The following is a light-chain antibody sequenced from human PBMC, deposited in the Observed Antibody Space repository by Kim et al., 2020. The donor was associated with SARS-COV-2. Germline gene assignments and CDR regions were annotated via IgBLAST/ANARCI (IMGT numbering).Light chain of an antibody. CDR3: AAWDDSLSGPV. J-gene: IGLJ3*02. Sequence: QPVLTQPPSASGTPGQRVTISCSGSSSNIGSNYVYWYQQLPGTAPKLLIYSNNQRPSGVPDRFSGSKSGTSASLAISGLRSEDEADHYCAAWDDSLSGPVFGGGTKLTVL. V-gene: IGLV1-47*02. CDR2: SNN. CDR1: SSNIGSNY.